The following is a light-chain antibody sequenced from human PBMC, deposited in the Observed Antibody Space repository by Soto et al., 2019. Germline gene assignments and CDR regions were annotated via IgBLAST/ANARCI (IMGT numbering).Light chain of an antibody. V-gene: IGLV2-14*01. CDR1: SSVVGAYNY. CDR2: DVS. CDR3: SSLTSSSTSV. J-gene: IGLJ1*01. Sequence: QFVLTQSASVSGSPGQSITLSCTGTSSVVGAYNYVSWYQQHPGKAPKLIIYDVSNRPSGVSNRFSGSKSGNTASLTISALQAEAEADYYCSSLTSSSTSVFGTGPKVTVL.